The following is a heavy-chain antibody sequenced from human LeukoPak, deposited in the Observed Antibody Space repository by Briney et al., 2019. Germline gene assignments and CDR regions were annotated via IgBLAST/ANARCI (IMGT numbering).Heavy chain of an antibody. D-gene: IGHD6-13*01. CDR1: GFTFSDYY. CDR2: ISSSSSYI. Sequence: GGSLRLSCAASGFTFSDYYMSWIRQAPGKGLEWVSSISSSSSYIYYADSVKGRFTISRDNAKNSLYLQMNSLRAEDTAVYYCARGTRQPYAFDIWGQGTMVTVSS. J-gene: IGHJ3*02. CDR3: ARGTRQPYAFDI. V-gene: IGHV3-11*06.